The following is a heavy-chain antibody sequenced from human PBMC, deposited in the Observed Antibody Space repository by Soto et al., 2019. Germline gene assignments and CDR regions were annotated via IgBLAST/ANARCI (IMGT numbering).Heavy chain of an antibody. Sequence: GGSLRLSCAASGFTFSSYAMSWVRQAPGKGLEWVSAISGSGGSTYYADSVKGRFTISRDNSKNTLYLQMNSLRAEDTAVYYCAKISGPDYYDSSGYYPTGGSYYYYGMDVWGQGTTVTVSS. J-gene: IGHJ6*02. CDR3: AKISGPDYYDSSGYYPTGGSYYYYGMDV. CDR2: ISGSGGST. V-gene: IGHV3-23*01. CDR1: GFTFSSYA. D-gene: IGHD3-22*01.